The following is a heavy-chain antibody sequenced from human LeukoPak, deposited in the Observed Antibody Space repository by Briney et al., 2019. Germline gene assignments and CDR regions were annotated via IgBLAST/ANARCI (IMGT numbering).Heavy chain of an antibody. D-gene: IGHD5-18*01. V-gene: IGHV3-30*04. CDR2: ISHDGRHK. CDR3: VSGAGGGYSYGYFDY. CDR1: GLSFGTYA. J-gene: IGHJ4*02. Sequence: PGRSLRLSCAASGLSFGTYAMHWVRQTPAKGLEWVAVISHDGRHKFYSDSVKGRFTISRDNSKTVVSLQMNSLRLGDTAVYYCVSGAGGGYSYGYFDYWGQGTLVTVSS.